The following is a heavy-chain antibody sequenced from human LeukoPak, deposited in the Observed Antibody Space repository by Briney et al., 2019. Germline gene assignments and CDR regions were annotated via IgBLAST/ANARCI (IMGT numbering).Heavy chain of an antibody. Sequence: ASVKVSCKASGYTFTSYDINWVRQATGQGLEWMGWMNPNSGNTGYAQKFQGRVTMTRNTSISTAYMELSSLRSEDTAVYYCARGKTTLLSHYYIREDFQHWGQGTLVTVSS. CDR3: ARGKTTLLSHYYIREDFQH. D-gene: IGHD3-10*02. J-gene: IGHJ1*01. CDR1: GYTFTSYD. V-gene: IGHV1-8*01. CDR2: MNPNSGNT.